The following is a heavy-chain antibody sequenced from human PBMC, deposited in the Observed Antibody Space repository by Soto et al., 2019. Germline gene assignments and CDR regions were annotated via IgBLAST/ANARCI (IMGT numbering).Heavy chain of an antibody. CDR2: IIPILGIA. D-gene: IGHD6-6*01. Sequence: SVKVYCKASGGTFSSYTISWLRQATGQGLEWMGRIIPILGIANYAQKFQGRVTITADKSTSTAYMELSSLRSEDTAVYYCAIARSSGLGVHYYYYMDVWGKGTTVTVSS. V-gene: IGHV1-69*02. J-gene: IGHJ6*03. CDR1: GGTFSSYT. CDR3: AIARSSGLGVHYYYYMDV.